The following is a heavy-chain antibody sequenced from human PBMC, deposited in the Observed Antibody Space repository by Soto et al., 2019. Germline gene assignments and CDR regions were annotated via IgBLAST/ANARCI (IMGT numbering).Heavy chain of an antibody. CDR1: GYTFTSYA. Sequence: SVKVSCKACGYTFTSYAMHWVRQAPGQRLEWMGWINAGNGNTKYSQKFQGRVTMTADKSTSTAYMELRSLRSEDTAFYYCATSYGSGYRAFDYWGQGTLVTVSS. V-gene: IGHV1-3*01. CDR3: ATSYGSGYRAFDY. CDR2: INAGNGNT. D-gene: IGHD3-10*01. J-gene: IGHJ4*02.